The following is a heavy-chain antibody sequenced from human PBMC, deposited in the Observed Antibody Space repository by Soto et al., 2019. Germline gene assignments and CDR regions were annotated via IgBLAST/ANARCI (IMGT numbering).Heavy chain of an antibody. CDR3: AKDGDYGAFFDY. J-gene: IGHJ4*02. Sequence: LRLSCAASGFAFSSYAMTWVRQAPGKGLEWVSVMSGSDGYTKYADSVKGRFTISRDNSKDTLYLQMNSLRAEDTAVYYCAKDGDYGAFFDYWGPGTLVTVSS. CDR2: MSGSDGYT. CDR1: GFAFSSYA. V-gene: IGHV3-23*01. D-gene: IGHD4-17*01.